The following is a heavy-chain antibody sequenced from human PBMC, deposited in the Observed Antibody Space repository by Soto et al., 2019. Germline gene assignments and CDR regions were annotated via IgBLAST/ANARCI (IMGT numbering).Heavy chain of an antibody. CDR1: GFTFGSYS. CDR3: ARVYDYDRSAIFGY. Sequence: EVQLVESGGGLVKPGGSLRLSCVASGFTFGSYSMAWVRQAPGKGPEWVSYIKSSSNDIYYADSVTGRFTISRDNAKNSLHLQMNSLRDDDTAVYYCARVYDYDRSAIFGYWGQGTLVTVSS. J-gene: IGHJ4*02. D-gene: IGHD3-22*01. CDR2: IKSSSNDI. V-gene: IGHV3-48*02.